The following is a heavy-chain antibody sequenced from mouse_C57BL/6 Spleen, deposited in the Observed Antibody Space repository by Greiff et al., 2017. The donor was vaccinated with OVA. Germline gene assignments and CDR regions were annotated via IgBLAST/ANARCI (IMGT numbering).Heavy chain of an antibody. V-gene: IGHV1-19*01. CDR1: GYTFTDYD. Sequence: VQLKQSGPVLVKPGASVKMSCKASGYTFTDYDMNWVKQSHGKSLEWIGVINPYNGGTSYNQKFKGKATLTVDKSSSTAYMELNSLTAEDSAVYYCARDYAMDYWGQGTSVTVSS. CDR3: ARDYAMDY. CDR2: INPYNGGT. J-gene: IGHJ4*01.